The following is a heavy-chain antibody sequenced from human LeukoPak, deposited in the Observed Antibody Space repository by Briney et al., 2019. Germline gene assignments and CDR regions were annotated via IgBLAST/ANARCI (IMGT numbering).Heavy chain of an antibody. CDR2: IYYSGRP. D-gene: IGHD3-10*01. CDR3: ARHPRLLWFGLFDY. V-gene: IGHV4-39*01. Sequence: KPSETLSLTCTLSGGSISSSSYYWGWVRQPPGEGLQWVGRIYYSGRPFYNPSLKRRVTIYVDTSKNQFSLKLNPLTAADTAVYYCARHPRLLWFGLFDYWGQGTLVTVSS. CDR1: GGSISSSSYY. J-gene: IGHJ4*02.